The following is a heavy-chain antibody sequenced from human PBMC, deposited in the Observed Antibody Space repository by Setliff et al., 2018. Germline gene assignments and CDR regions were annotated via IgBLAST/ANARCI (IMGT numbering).Heavy chain of an antibody. CDR3: ARTGTYRYFDY. V-gene: IGHV4-39*01. J-gene: IGHJ4*02. CDR2: IYYRGDT. D-gene: IGHD1-1*01. CDR1: GASLSSGTYY. Sequence: SETLSLTCTVSGASLSSGTYYWGWIRQPPGKGLEWIGRIYYRGDTYYNASLKGRLTISVDTAQNQFSLRPTSVTAADTAVYYCARTGTYRYFDYWGQGALVTVS.